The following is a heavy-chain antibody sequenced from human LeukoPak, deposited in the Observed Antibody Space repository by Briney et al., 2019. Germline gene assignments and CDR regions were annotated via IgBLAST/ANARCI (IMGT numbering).Heavy chain of an antibody. CDR1: GGSISNGDHY. CDR3: ARDFCSGGSCYSYFHY. D-gene: IGHD2-15*01. J-gene: IGHJ4*02. Sequence: SETLSLTCTVSGGSISNGDHYWSWIRQHPGKGLEWIGHIYSSGGTNYNPSLKSRVTISLDTSKNQFSLRLSSVTAADTAVYYCARDFCSGGSCYSYFHYWGQGTLVTVSS. CDR2: IYSSGGT. V-gene: IGHV4-61*08.